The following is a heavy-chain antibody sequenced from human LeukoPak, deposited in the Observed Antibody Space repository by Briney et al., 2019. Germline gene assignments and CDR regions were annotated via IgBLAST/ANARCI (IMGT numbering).Heavy chain of an antibody. CDR2: IRYDGSNK. V-gene: IGHV3-30*02. CDR3: AKLATAMVPLYYYYMDV. J-gene: IGHJ6*03. Sequence: GGSLRLSCAASGFTFSSYGMHWVRQAPGKGLEWVAFIRYDGSNKYYADSVKGRFTISRDNSKNTLYLQMNSLRAEDTAVYYCAKLATAMVPLYYYYMDVWGKGTTVTISS. CDR1: GFTFSSYG. D-gene: IGHD5-18*01.